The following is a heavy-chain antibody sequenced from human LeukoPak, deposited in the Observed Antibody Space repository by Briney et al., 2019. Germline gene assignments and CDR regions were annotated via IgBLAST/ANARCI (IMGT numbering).Heavy chain of an antibody. V-gene: IGHV4-34*01. CDR2: INHSGST. D-gene: IGHD3-22*01. CDR3: ARVGQFYDSSGYYGPFFDY. Sequence: ASETLSLTCTVSGGSISSYYWSWIRQPPGKGLEWIGEINHSGSTNYNPSLKSRVTISVDTSKNQFSPKLSSVTAADTAVYYCARVGQFYDSSGYYGPFFDYWGQGTLVTVSS. CDR1: GGSISSYY. J-gene: IGHJ4*02.